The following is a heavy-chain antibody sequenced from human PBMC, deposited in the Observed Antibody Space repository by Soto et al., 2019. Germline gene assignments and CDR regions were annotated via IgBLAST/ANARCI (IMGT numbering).Heavy chain of an antibody. J-gene: IGHJ4*02. CDR3: ARDAEYSSVFDY. Sequence: GGSLRLSCVGSGFRFSDYPLNWVRQAPGQGLEWVANINRRGTSTNYVDSVRGRFSTSRDNSNNTLFLQMDSLKPEDTALYYCARDAEYSSVFDYWGQGSLVTVSS. V-gene: IGHV3-7*01. D-gene: IGHD6-6*01. CDR2: INRRGTST. CDR1: GFRFSDYP.